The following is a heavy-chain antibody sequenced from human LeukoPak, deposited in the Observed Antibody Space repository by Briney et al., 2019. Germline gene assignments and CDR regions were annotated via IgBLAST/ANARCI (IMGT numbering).Heavy chain of an antibody. CDR1: GGSISSSSYY. CDR3: ARLDRYSYGLDY. D-gene: IGHD5-18*01. CDR2: INHSGST. J-gene: IGHJ4*02. V-gene: IGHV4-39*07. Sequence: SETLSLTCTVSGGSISSSSYYWGWIRQPPGKGLEWIGEINHSGSTNYNPSLKSRVTISVDTSKNQFSLKLSSVTAADTAVYYCARLDRYSYGLDYWGQGTLVTVSS.